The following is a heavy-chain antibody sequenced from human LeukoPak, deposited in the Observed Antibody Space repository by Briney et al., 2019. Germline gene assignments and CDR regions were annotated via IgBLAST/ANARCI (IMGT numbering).Heavy chain of an antibody. CDR2: ISAYNGNT. V-gene: IGHV1-18*01. J-gene: IGHJ3*02. Sequence: ASVKVSCKASGYTFTSYGISWVRQAPGQGLEWMGWISAYNGNTNYAQKLQGRVTITTDTSTSTAYMELRSLRSDDTAVYYCARVPDSSGLFPYAFDIWGQGTMVTVSS. D-gene: IGHD3-22*01. CDR3: ARVPDSSGLFPYAFDI. CDR1: GYTFTSYG.